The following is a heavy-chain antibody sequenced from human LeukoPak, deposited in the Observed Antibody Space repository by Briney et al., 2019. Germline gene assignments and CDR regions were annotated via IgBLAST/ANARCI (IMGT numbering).Heavy chain of an antibody. Sequence: PSETLSLTCTVSGGSISSYYWSWIRQPAGKGLEWIGRIYTSGSTNYNPSPKSRVTMSVDTSKNQFSLKLSSVTAADTAVYYCARGRGGEPGYRHYYYYMDVWGKGTTVTVSS. D-gene: IGHD1-26*01. CDR3: ARGRGGEPGYRHYYYYMDV. V-gene: IGHV4-4*07. CDR2: IYTSGST. J-gene: IGHJ6*03. CDR1: GGSISSYY.